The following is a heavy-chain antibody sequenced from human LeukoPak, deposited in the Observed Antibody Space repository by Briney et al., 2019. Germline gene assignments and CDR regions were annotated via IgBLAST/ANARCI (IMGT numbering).Heavy chain of an antibody. D-gene: IGHD6-13*01. J-gene: IGHJ5*02. CDR2: IYYSGST. V-gene: IGHV4-59*01. CDR1: GGSISSYY. CDR3: ARGGSSSLHWFDP. Sequence: PSETLPLTCTVSGGSISSYYWSWIRQPPGKGLEWIGYIYYSGSTNYNPSLKSRVTISVDTSKNQFSLKLSSVTAADTAVYYCARGGSSSLHWFDPWGQGTLVTVSS.